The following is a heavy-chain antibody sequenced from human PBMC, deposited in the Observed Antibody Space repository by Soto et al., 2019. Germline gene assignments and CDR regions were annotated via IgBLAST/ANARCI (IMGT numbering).Heavy chain of an antibody. CDR3: ARDTAMVTTEYYFDY. CDR2: IHYTGSS. Sequence: PSETLSLTCTVSGGSVSGYYWSWIRQPPGKGLEWIAYIHYTGSSNSNPSLESRVTMSVDTSKNQFSLKLSSVTAADTAVYYCARDTAMVTTEYYFDYWGQGTLVTVSS. D-gene: IGHD5-18*01. CDR1: GGSVSGYY. J-gene: IGHJ4*02. V-gene: IGHV4-59*08.